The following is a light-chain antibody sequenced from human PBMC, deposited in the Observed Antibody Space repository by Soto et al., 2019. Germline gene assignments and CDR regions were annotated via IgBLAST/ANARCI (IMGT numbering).Light chain of an antibody. Sequence: IVLTQSPGTLSLSPGERATLSCRASQSVSGSYLAWYQQKPGQAPRLLIYDTSSRATAIPDRFSGSGSGTDFSLTVNRLEPEDFAVYYCQLYGSSRWTFGQGTKVDIK. CDR3: QLYGSSRWT. CDR2: DTS. CDR1: QSVSGSY. V-gene: IGKV3-20*01. J-gene: IGKJ1*01.